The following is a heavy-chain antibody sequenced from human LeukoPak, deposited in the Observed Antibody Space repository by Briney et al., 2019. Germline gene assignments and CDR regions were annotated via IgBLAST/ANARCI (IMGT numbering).Heavy chain of an antibody. CDR3: ARVERQLFIRETNFDD. CDR2: ISAYNGNT. CDR1: GYTFTSYG. D-gene: IGHD5-24*01. V-gene: IGHV1-18*01. Sequence: ASVKLSCKASGYTFTSYGISWVRQAPGQGLEWMGWISAYNGNTNYAQKLQGRVTMTTATSTSTAYMELRSLRSDDTAVYYCARVERQLFIRETNFDDWGQGTLVTVSS. J-gene: IGHJ4*02.